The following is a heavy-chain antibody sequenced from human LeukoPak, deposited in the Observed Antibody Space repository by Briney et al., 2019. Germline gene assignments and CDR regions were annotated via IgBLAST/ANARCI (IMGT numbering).Heavy chain of an antibody. CDR3: ARDNPVGDIAWWFDP. CDR1: GYTFINNW. Sequence: ASVKISCKASGYTFINNWMHWVRQAPGQGLEWIGLINPTGTRTGYAQEFQGRVTMTRDMSTSTDYMELSSPRSEDTAIYYCARDNPVGDIAWWFDPWGQGTLVTVST. J-gene: IGHJ5*02. D-gene: IGHD3-10*01. CDR2: INPTGTRT. V-gene: IGHV1-46*01.